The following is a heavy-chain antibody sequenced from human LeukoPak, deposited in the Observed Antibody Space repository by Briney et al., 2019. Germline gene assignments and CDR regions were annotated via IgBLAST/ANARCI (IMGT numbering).Heavy chain of an antibody. Sequence: GESLKISCKGSGYSFTSYWIGWVRQMPGKGLEWMGIIYLGDSDTRYSPSFQGQVTISADKSISTAYLQWSSLKASDTAMYYCARGVWATTTGPNDAFDIWGQGAMVTVSS. J-gene: IGHJ3*02. CDR1: GYSFTSYW. CDR3: ARGVWATTTGPNDAFDI. D-gene: IGHD4-17*01. CDR2: IYLGDSDT. V-gene: IGHV5-51*01.